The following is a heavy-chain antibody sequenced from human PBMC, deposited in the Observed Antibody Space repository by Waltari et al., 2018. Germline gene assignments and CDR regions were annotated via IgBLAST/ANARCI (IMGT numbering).Heavy chain of an antibody. J-gene: IGHJ6*02. D-gene: IGHD6-13*01. CDR1: GGSISNYF. Sequence: QVQLQESGPGLVKPSETLSLTCTVSGGSISNYFWSWIRQPAGKGLEWIGRIYTSGSTNYNPSLKSRVTISVDKSKNQFSLKPSSVTAADTAVYYCARDRREHGSSIYYYYGMDVWGQGTTVTVSS. V-gene: IGHV4-4*07. CDR3: ARDRREHGSSIYYYYGMDV. CDR2: IYTSGST.